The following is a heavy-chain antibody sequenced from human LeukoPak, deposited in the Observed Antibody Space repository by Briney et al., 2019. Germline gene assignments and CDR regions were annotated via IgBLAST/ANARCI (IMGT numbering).Heavy chain of an antibody. CDR2: ISSSSYT. Sequence: GGSLRLSCAASGFTFSDYYMSWIRQAPGKGLEWVSYISSSSYTNYADSVKGRFTISRDNAKNSLYLQVNSLRAEDTAVYYCARDRDSSGWLDYWGQGTLVTVSS. CDR3: ARDRDSSGWLDY. CDR1: GFTFSDYY. J-gene: IGHJ4*02. V-gene: IGHV3-11*06. D-gene: IGHD6-19*01.